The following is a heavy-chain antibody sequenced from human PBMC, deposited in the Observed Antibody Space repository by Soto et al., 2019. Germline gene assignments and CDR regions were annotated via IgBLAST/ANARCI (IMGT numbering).Heavy chain of an antibody. D-gene: IGHD6-13*01. Sequence: SLRLSCSASGFTFSSYDMHWVRQAPGKGLEWVAVISYDGSNKYYADSVKGRFTISRDNSKNTLYLQMNSLRAEDTAVYYCAKALGSSSWAPLGMDVWGQGTTVTVSS. CDR1: GFTFSSYD. V-gene: IGHV3-30*18. J-gene: IGHJ6*02. CDR3: AKALGSSSWAPLGMDV. CDR2: ISYDGSNK.